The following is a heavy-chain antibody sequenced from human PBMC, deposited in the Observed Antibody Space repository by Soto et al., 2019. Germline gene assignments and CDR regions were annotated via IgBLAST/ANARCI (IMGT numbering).Heavy chain of an antibody. CDR2: IYWDDDK. D-gene: IGHD3-10*01. V-gene: IGHV2-5*02. Sequence: QITLKESGPTLVKPTQTLTLTCTSSGFSLTTRGVGVGWIRQPPGKALECLALIYWDDDKRYSPSLQSRLSITKDTSKNQVVLTMTNVDPVDTATYYCAHIPNYYLYDWFDPWGQGTLVSVSS. CDR3: AHIPNYYLYDWFDP. J-gene: IGHJ5*02. CDR1: GFSLTTRGVG.